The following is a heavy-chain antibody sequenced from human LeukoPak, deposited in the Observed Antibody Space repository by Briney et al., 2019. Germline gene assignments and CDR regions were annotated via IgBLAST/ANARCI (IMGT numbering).Heavy chain of an antibody. CDR1: GYSFTSYW. J-gene: IGHJ5*02. CDR2: IDPSDSYT. V-gene: IGHV5-10-1*01. Sequence: GESLRISCKGPGYSFTSYWISWVRQMPGKGLEWMGRIDPSDSYTNYSPSFQGHVTISADKSISTAYLQWSSLKASDTAMYSCARQPMEWNWFDPWGQGTLVTVSS. D-gene: IGHD3-3*01. CDR3: ARQPMEWNWFDP.